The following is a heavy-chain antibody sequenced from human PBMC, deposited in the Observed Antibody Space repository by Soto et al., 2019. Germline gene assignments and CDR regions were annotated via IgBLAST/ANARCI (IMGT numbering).Heavy chain of an antibody. D-gene: IGHD5-18*01. CDR1: GGSFSSGNYY. CDR3: ATMGTPATGLYYFDY. J-gene: IGHJ4*02. CDR2: FSYSGST. Sequence: QVHLQESGPGLVKPSQTLSLIFTVSGGSFSSGNYYWCWICQPPGKGLEWIGFFSYSGSTYYRLSLKSRVTISVDTSKNQFSLNLSFVTAADTAVYYCATMGTPATGLYYFDYWGQGTLVTVAS. V-gene: IGHV4-30-4*01.